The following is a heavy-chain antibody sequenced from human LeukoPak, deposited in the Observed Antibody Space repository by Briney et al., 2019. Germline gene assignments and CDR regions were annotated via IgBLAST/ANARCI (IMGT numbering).Heavy chain of an antibody. CDR3: AKGIVGAYYYMDV. CDR2: IYYSGST. Sequence: SETLSLTCTVSGGSISSSIYYWGWIRQPPGKGLEWIGSIYYSGSTYYNPSLKSRVTISVDMSKNQFSVKLRYVTAADTAVYYCAKGIVGAYYYMDVWGKGTSVTVSS. V-gene: IGHV4-39*07. J-gene: IGHJ6*03. CDR1: GGSISSSIYY. D-gene: IGHD1-26*01.